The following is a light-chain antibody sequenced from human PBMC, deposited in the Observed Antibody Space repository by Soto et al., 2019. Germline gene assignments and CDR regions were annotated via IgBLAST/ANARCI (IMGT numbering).Light chain of an antibody. Sequence: QSALTQPASVSGSPGQSFNISCTGTSSDVGGYNYVSWYQQHPGKAPKLMIDEVTNRPSGVSNRFSGSKSGNTASLTISGLQAEDEADYYCSSFTDSSTLVFGSGTKLTVL. J-gene: IGLJ1*01. CDR2: EVT. V-gene: IGLV2-14*01. CDR1: SSDVGGYNY. CDR3: SSFTDSSTLV.